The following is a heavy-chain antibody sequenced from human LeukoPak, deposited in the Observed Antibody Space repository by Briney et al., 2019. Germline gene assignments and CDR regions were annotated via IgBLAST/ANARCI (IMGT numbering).Heavy chain of an antibody. J-gene: IGHJ4*02. CDR2: ISAYNGNT. Sequence: ASVKVSCKASGYTFTSYGISWVRQAPGQGLEWMGWISAYNGNTNYAQKLQGRVTVTTDTSTSTAYMELRSLRSDDTAVYYCARAISSWYYFDYWGQGTLVTVSS. V-gene: IGHV1-18*01. CDR1: GYTFTSYG. D-gene: IGHD6-13*01. CDR3: ARAISSWYYFDY.